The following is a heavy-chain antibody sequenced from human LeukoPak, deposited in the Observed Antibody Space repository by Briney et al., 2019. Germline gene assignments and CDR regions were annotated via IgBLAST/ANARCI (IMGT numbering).Heavy chain of an antibody. J-gene: IGHJ6*02. Sequence: SETLSLTCTVSGGSISSSSYYWGWIRQPPGKGLEWIGSIYYSGSTYYNPSLKSRVTISVDTSKNQFSLKLSSVTAADTAVYYCARGLSGVQQLVRAFYGMDVWGQGTTVTVSS. V-gene: IGHV4-39*01. CDR3: ARGLSGVQQLVRAFYGMDV. CDR2: IYYSGST. CDR1: GGSISSSSYY. D-gene: IGHD6-13*01.